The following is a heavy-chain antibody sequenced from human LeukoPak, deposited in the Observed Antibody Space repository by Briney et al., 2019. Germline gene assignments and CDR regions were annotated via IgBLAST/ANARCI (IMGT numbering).Heavy chain of an antibody. CDR3: ARDLVGAGHCSTANCHA. CDR1: GFIFSRYG. V-gene: IGHV3-7*01. CDR2: IKQDGSEK. J-gene: IGHJ5*02. Sequence: GRSLRLSCAASGFIFSRYGMHWVRQAPGKGLEWVANIKQDGSEKYYVDSVKGRFTISRDNAKNSLYLQMNSLRAEDTAVYYCARDLVGAGHCSTANCHAWGQGTLVTVSS. D-gene: IGHD2-2*01.